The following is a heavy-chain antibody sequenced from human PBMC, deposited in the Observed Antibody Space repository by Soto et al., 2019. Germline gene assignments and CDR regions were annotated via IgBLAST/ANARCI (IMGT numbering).Heavy chain of an antibody. V-gene: IGHV4-31*03. J-gene: IGHJ3*02. CDR1: GGSISSGGYY. Sequence: QVQLQESGPGLVKPSQTLSLTCTVSGGSISSGGYYWSWIRQHPGKGLEWIGYIYYIGSTYYNPSLKSRVTISVDTSKNQFSLKMSSVTAADTAVYYCARDNRKRDAFDIWGQGTMVTVSS. CDR3: ARDNRKRDAFDI. CDR2: IYYIGST.